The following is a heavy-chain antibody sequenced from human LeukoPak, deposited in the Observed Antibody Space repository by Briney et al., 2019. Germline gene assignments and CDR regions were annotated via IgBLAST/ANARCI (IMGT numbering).Heavy chain of an antibody. V-gene: IGHV3-23*01. CDR2: IRGGGTSE. J-gene: IGHJ3*02. CDR3: ARDPNGDYIGAFDM. Sequence: GGSLRLSCTASGFTFSAYAMMWVRQAPGKGPEWVSAIRGGGTSEFYADSVKGPFRISRDTSKHTLFLQMNSLRAEDTAVYYCARDPNGDYIGAFDMWGPGTMVTVSS. CDR1: GFTFSAYA. D-gene: IGHD4-17*01.